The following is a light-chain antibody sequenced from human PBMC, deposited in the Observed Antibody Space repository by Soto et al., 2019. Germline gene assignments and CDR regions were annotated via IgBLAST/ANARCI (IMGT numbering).Light chain of an antibody. CDR1: QSVTSTY. J-gene: IGKJ4*01. CDR3: QQYGGSPLT. Sequence: EIVLTQSPGTLSLSPGERATLSCRASQSVTSTYLAWYQQKPGQAPRLLIYGASNRATGIPDRFTGSGSGTDFTLTISRLEPEDFAVYYFQQYGGSPLTFGGGTKLEIK. CDR2: GAS. V-gene: IGKV3-20*01.